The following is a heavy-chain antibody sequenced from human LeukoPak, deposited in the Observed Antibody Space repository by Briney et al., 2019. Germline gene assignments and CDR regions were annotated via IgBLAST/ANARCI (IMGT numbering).Heavy chain of an antibody. J-gene: IGHJ4*02. CDR3: ARSLSSGYYYFDY. V-gene: IGHV4-61*02. D-gene: IGHD3-22*01. Sequence: SQTLSLTCTVSGGSISSSSYYWRWIRQPAGTGLEWIGRIYTSGSTNYNPSLKSRVTISVDTSKNQFSLQLSSVTAADTAVYYCARSLSSGYYYFDYWGQGTLVTVSS. CDR1: GGSISSSSYY. CDR2: IYTSGST.